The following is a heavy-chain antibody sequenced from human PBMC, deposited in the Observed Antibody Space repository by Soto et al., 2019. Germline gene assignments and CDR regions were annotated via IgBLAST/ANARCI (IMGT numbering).Heavy chain of an antibody. J-gene: IGHJ6*02. D-gene: IGHD4-17*01. CDR1: GFTFSSYG. CDR3: AKAGMTTVTTSNYYGMDV. CDR2: ISYDGSNK. Sequence: GGSLRLSCAASGFTFSSYGMHWVRQAPGKGLEWVAVISYDGSNKYYADSVKGRFTISRDNSKNTLYLQMNSLRAEDTAVYYCAKAGMTTVTTSNYYGMDVWGQGTTVTVSS. V-gene: IGHV3-30*18.